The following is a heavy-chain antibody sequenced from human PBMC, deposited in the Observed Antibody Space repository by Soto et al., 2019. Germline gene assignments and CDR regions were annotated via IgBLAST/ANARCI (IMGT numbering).Heavy chain of an antibody. J-gene: IGHJ6*02. CDR1: GYSFTSYW. V-gene: IGHV5-10-1*01. CDR3: ARYKTGAPYYYYYYGMDV. D-gene: IGHD1-20*01. Sequence: GESLKISCKGSGYSFTSYWISWARQMPGKGLEWMGRIDPSDSYTNYSPSFQGHVTISADKSISTAYLQWSSLKASDTAMYYCARYKTGAPYYYYYYGMDVWGQGTTVTVSS. CDR2: IDPSDSYT.